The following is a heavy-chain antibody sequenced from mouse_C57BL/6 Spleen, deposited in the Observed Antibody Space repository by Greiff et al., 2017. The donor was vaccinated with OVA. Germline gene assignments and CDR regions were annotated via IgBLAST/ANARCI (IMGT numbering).Heavy chain of an antibody. CDR2: IDPETGGT. V-gene: IGHV1-15*01. CDR1: GYTFTDYE. J-gene: IGHJ4*01. D-gene: IGHD1-1*01. CDR3: TRHLSSLYAMDY. Sequence: VQLQQSGAELVRPGASVTLSCKASGYTFTDYEMHWVKQTPVHGLEWIGAIDPETGGTAYNQKFKGKAILTADKSSSTAYMELRSLTSEDSAVYYCTRHLSSLYAMDYWGQGTSVTVSS.